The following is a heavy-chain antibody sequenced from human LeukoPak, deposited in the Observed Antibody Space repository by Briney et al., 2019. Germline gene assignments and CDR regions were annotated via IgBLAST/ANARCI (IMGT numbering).Heavy chain of an antibody. CDR1: GGSISSGGYY. J-gene: IGHJ4*02. CDR2: IYYSGST. D-gene: IGHD3-9*01. V-gene: IGHV4-31*03. Sequence: SQTLSLTCTVSGGSISSGGYYWSWIRQHPGKGLEWIGYIYYSGSTNYNPSLKSRVTISVDTSKNQFSLKLSSVTAADTAVYYCARGGSYYDILTGYYALYYFDYWGQGTLVTVSS. CDR3: ARGGSYYDILTGYYALYYFDY.